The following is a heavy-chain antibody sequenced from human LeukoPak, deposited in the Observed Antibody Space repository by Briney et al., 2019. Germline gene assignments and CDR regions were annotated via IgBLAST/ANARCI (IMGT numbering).Heavy chain of an antibody. D-gene: IGHD4-17*01. CDR2: ISSSSSTI. V-gene: IGHV3-48*04. CDR1: GFTFSSYS. J-gene: IGHJ4*02. CDR3: AREVHGGDYALDY. Sequence: GGSLRLSCAASGFTFSSYSMNWVRQAPGKGLEWVSYISSSSSTIYYADSVKGRFTISRDNAKNSLYLQMNSLRAEDTAVYYCAREVHGGDYALDYWGQGTLVTVSS.